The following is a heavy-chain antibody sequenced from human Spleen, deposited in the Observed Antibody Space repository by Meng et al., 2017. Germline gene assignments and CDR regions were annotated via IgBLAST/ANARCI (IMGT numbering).Heavy chain of an antibody. D-gene: IGHD1-26*01. CDR1: GFTFSSYG. J-gene: IGHJ4*01. CDR2: IDGDGSSK. Sequence: QVQLVESGGGVVQPGRSLRLSCAASGFTFSSYGMHWVRQAPGKGLEWVSTIDGDGSSKFYSESVKGRFTISRDNSKNTLHLQMDSLRVEDTAIYYCVDVGYSGSSKWEDWGHGMVVTVSS. CDR3: VDVGYSGSSKWED. V-gene: IGHV3-NL1*01.